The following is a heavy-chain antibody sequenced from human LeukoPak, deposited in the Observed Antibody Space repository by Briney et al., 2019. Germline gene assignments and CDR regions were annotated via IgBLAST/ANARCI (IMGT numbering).Heavy chain of an antibody. CDR2: ISNSGSST. CDR3: AQQYYMDV. V-gene: IGHV3-23*01. Sequence: GGSLRLSCAASGFTFSSYAMSWVRQAPAKGLEWVSAISNSGSSTYYADSVKGRFNIYRDNSKNTLYLQMNSLRAEDTAVYYCAQQYYMDVWGKGTTVTVSS. J-gene: IGHJ6*03. CDR1: GFTFSSYA.